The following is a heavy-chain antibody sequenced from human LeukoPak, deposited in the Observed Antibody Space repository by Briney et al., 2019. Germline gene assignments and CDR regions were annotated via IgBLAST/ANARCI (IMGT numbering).Heavy chain of an antibody. CDR3: ARQRGYCSGGSCYGMFDY. J-gene: IGHJ4*02. D-gene: IGHD2-15*01. CDR1: GGSISSSNYY. Sequence: PSETLSLTCTLSGGSISSSNYYWLWIRQPPGKGLEWIGSIYYSGSIYYNPSLMSRVTISVDTSKKQFSLKLTSVTAADTAVYYCARQRGYCSGGSCYGMFDYWGQGTLVTVSS. V-gene: IGHV4-39*01. CDR2: IYYSGSI.